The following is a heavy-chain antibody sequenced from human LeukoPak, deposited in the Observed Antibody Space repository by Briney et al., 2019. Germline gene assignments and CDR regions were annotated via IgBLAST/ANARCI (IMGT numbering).Heavy chain of an antibody. J-gene: IGHJ4*02. V-gene: IGHV3-23*01. Sequence: PGGSLRLSCAASGFTFTNFAMTWVRQAPGKGLEWVSVIFGSGGSTFYADSAKGRFTIPRDNSKNTLYLQMNSLRDEDTAVYYCAKTPCTGTTCYTDYWGQGTLVTVSS. CDR2: IFGSGGST. CDR3: AKTPCTGTTCYTDY. D-gene: IGHD2-2*02. CDR1: GFTFTNFA.